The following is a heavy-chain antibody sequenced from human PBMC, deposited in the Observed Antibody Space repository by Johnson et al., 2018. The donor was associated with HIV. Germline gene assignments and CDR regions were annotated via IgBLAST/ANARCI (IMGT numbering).Heavy chain of an antibody. J-gene: IGHJ3*02. CDR2: ISWDGGST. Sequence: VESGGVVVQPGGSLTLSCAASGFTFDDHAMHWVRQAPGKGLEWVSLISWDGGSTYYGDSVNGRFTVSRDNSKNSLYLQMNSLRTEDTALYYCAKGGDTTGYDSFDIWGQGTMVTVSS. V-gene: IGHV3-43D*03. CDR1: GFTFDDHA. D-gene: IGHD1-26*01. CDR3: AKGGDTTGYDSFDI.